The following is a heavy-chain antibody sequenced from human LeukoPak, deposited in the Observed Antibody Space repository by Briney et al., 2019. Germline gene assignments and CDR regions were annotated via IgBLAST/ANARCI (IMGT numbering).Heavy chain of an antibody. J-gene: IGHJ4*02. D-gene: IGHD2-15*01. V-gene: IGHV4-34*01. CDR2: INHSGST. Sequence: SETLSLTCAVYGGSFSGYYWSWIRQPPGKGLEWIGEINHSGSTNYTPSLKSRVTISVDTSKNQFSLKLSSVTAADTAVYYCARGRYCSGGSCYDYWGQGTLVTVSS. CDR3: ARGRYCSGGSCYDY. CDR1: GGSFSGYY.